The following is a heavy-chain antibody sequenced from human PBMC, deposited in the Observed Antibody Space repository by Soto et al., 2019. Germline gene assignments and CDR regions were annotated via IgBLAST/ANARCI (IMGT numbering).Heavy chain of an antibody. CDR2: IYYSGST. J-gene: IGHJ6*03. CDR1: GGSISSYY. CDR3: AGREDIVVVPAAMRRRYYYMDV. V-gene: IGHV4-59*08. D-gene: IGHD2-2*01. Sequence: SETLSLTCTVSGGSISSYYWSWIRQPPGKGLEWIGYIYYSGSTNYNPSLKSRVTISVDTSKNQFSLKLGSVTAADTAVYYCAGREDIVVVPAAMRRRYYYMDVWGKGTTVTVSS.